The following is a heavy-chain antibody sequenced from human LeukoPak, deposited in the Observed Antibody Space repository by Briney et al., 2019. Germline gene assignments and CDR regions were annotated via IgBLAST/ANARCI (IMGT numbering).Heavy chain of an antibody. CDR2: IIPIFGTA. D-gene: IGHD3-10*01. Sequence: SVKVSCKASGDTFSSYAISWVRHAPGQGLEWMGGIIPIFGTANYAQKFQGRVTITTDESTSTAYLELSSLRSEDTAVYYCARGPAGMVRGVMFWYFDLWGRGTLVTVSS. J-gene: IGHJ2*01. CDR3: ARGPAGMVRGVMFWYFDL. V-gene: IGHV1-69*05. CDR1: GDTFSSYA.